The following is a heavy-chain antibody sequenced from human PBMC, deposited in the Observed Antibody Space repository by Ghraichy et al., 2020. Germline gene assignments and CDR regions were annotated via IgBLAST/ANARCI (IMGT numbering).Heavy chain of an antibody. D-gene: IGHD6-19*01. Sequence: GSLRLSCAASGFTFSSYSMNWVRQAPGKGLEWVSYISSSSSTIYYADSVKGRFTISRDNAKNSLYLQMNSLRDEDTAVYYCARDGSPAYSGWHYYYYYGMDVWGQGTTVTVSS. V-gene: IGHV3-48*02. CDR1: GFTFSSYS. J-gene: IGHJ6*02. CDR3: ARDGSPAYSGWHYYYYYGMDV. CDR2: ISSSSSTI.